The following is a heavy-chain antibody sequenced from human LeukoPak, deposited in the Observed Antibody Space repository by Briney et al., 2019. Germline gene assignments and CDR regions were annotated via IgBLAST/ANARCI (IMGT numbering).Heavy chain of an antibody. V-gene: IGHV3-66*01. Sequence: GGSLRLSCAASGFTVSRNYMSWVRQAPGKGLEWVSVIYSGGSTYADSVKGRFTISRDNSKNTLYPQMNSLRAEDTAVYYCAREYSSSSFIFDYWGQGTLVTVSS. CDR1: GFTVSRNY. CDR3: AREYSSSSFIFDY. J-gene: IGHJ4*02. CDR2: IYSGGST. D-gene: IGHD6-13*01.